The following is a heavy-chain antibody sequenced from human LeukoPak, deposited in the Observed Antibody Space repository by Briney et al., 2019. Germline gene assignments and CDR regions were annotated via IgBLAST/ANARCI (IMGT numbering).Heavy chain of an antibody. Sequence: SETLSLTCTVSGGSMRSFYWSWIRQSPEKGLEWIGRTYTSGSTNYDPSLKSRVTMSVDTSKNQFSLKLSSVTAADTAVYYCARDRYCSSTSCTYNWFDPWGQGTLVTVSS. D-gene: IGHD2-2*01. CDR2: TYTSGST. CDR3: ARDRYCSSTSCTYNWFDP. V-gene: IGHV4-4*07. J-gene: IGHJ5*02. CDR1: GGSMRSFY.